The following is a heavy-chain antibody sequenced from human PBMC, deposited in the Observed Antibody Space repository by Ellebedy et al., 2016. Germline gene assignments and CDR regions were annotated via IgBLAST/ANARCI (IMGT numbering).Heavy chain of an antibody. CDR1: GLNFNTFF. J-gene: IGHJ4*02. CDR3: RQGHYADY. Sequence: GESLKISXTASGLNFNTFFMTWVRQAPGKGLEWVSTISPGSDITRFADSVKGRFTISRDNSKNTVYLRMNDLRAEDTAVYYCRQGHYADYWGQGTLVTVSS. CDR2: ISPGSDIT. V-gene: IGHV3-23*01.